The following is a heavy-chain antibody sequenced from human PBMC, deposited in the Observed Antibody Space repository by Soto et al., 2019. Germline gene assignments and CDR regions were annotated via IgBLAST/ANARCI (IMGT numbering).Heavy chain of an antibody. Sequence: QVQLQQWGAGLLKPSETLSLTCAVYGGSFSGYYWSWIRQPPGKGLEWIVEINHSGSTNYNPSLKSRVTISVDTSKNQFSLKLSSVTAADTAVYYCARGGAAAGTNWFDPWGQGTLVTVSS. D-gene: IGHD6-13*01. V-gene: IGHV4-34*01. CDR2: INHSGST. CDR1: GGSFSGYY. J-gene: IGHJ5*02. CDR3: ARGGAAAGTNWFDP.